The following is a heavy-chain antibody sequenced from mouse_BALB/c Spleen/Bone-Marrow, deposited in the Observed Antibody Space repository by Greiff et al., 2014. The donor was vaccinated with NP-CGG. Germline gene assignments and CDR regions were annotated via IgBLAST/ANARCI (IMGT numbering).Heavy chain of an antibody. CDR1: GNTFTDYE. J-gene: IGHJ3*01. CDR2: IDPETGGT. D-gene: IGHD1-1*01. Sequence: QVQLKESGAELVRPGASVTLSCKASGNTFTDYEMHWVKQTPVHGLEWIGAIDPETGGTAYNQKFKGKATLTADKSSSTAYMELRSLTSEDSAVYYCTREGYDGSSPAWFAYWGQGTLVTVSA. V-gene: IGHV1-15*01. CDR3: TREGYDGSSPAWFAY.